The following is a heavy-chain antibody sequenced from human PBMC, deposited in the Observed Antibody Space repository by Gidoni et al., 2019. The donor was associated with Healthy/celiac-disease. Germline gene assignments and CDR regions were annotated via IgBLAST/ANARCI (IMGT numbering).Heavy chain of an antibody. V-gene: IGHV3-15*01. Sequence: EVQLVESGGGLVKPGGSLRLSCAASGFTFSNAWMIWVRQAPGKGMGWFGRIKSKTDGGTTDYAAPVKGRFTISRDDSKNTLYLQMNSLKTEDTAVYYCTTATKNYDFWSGSRDAFDIWGQGTMVTVSS. CDR2: IKSKTDGGTT. D-gene: IGHD3-3*01. CDR3: TTATKNYDFWSGSRDAFDI. J-gene: IGHJ3*02. CDR1: GFTFSNAW.